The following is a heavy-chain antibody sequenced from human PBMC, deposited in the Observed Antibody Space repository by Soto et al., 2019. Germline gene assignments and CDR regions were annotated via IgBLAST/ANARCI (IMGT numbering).Heavy chain of an antibody. V-gene: IGHV4-31*03. D-gene: IGHD4-17*01. Sequence: QVQLQESGPGLVKPSQTLSLTCTVSGDSISSGTYYWSWIRQHPEKGLEWIGYISYSGSAYYNPSLKSRVTISVDTSKNQFSLKMTSVTAADTAVYYCARDRRTYGDYFDYWGHGTLVTVSS. CDR2: ISYSGSA. CDR3: ARDRRTYGDYFDY. J-gene: IGHJ4*01. CDR1: GDSISSGTYY.